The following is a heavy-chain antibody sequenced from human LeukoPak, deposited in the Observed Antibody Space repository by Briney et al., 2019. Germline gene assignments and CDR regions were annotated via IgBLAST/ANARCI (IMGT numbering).Heavy chain of an antibody. V-gene: IGHV3-74*01. J-gene: IGHJ4*02. CDR3: ARETGLRTFDY. D-gene: IGHD4-17*01. CDR1: GFTFTSYW. Sequence: GGSLRLSCAASGFTFTSYWMHWVRQAPGEGLVWVSRTNADGSGTSYADSVRGRFTISRDNSKNTLYLQMNSLRAEDTAVYYCARETGLRTFDYWGQGTLVTVSS. CDR2: TNADGSGT.